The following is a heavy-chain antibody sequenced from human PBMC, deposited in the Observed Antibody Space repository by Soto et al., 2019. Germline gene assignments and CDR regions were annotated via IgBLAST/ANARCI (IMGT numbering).Heavy chain of an antibody. Sequence: GGSLRLSCAASGFTFSNYAMSLFRQAPGTGLEWVSGIGGRGTSSYYAASVKGRFAISRDNSYNTLFLQLHILRAQATAVYYFAKRRYADRLGHYLDFLGQGAWVTVSS. CDR1: GFTFSNYA. CDR3: AKRRYADRLGHYLDF. CDR2: IGGRGTSS. J-gene: IGHJ4*02. D-gene: IGHD3-16*01. V-gene: IGHV3-23*01.